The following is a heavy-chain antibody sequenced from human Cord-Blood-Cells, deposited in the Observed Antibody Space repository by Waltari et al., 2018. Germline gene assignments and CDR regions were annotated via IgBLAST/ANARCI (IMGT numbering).Heavy chain of an antibody. CDR1: GFTFRSYS. CDR3: ARDHLTPLEDAFDI. V-gene: IGHV3-21*01. Sequence: EVQLVESGGGLVKPGGSLRLSCAASGFTFRSYSMNWVRQAPGKGLEWVSSISSSSSYIYYADSVKGRFTISRDNAKNSLYLQMNSLRAEDTAVYYCARDHLTPLEDAFDIWGQGTMVTVSS. J-gene: IGHJ3*02. CDR2: ISSSSSYI.